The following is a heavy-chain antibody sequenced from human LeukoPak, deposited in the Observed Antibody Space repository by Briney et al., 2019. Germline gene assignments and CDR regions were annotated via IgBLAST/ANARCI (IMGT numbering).Heavy chain of an antibody. CDR1: GYTFSTYY. CDR2: INPSSRST. J-gene: IGHJ4*02. Sequence: ASVKVSCKASGYTFSTYYLHWVRQAPGQGLEWMGIINPSSRSTTYAQTFEGRVTMTSDTSTGTVYMELSRLRSEDTAVYYRASSDCSGGSCFILDYWGQGTLVTVSS. CDR3: ASSDCSGGSCFILDY. V-gene: IGHV1-46*01. D-gene: IGHD2-15*01.